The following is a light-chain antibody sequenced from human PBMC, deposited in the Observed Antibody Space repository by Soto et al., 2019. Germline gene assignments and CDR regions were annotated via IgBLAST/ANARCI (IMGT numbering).Light chain of an antibody. Sequence: EIVLTQSPGTLSLSPGDRATLSCRASQSVIGTYLAWYQQKPGQPPRLLIYGESIRATGIPDRFSGSGSGTDFTLTISRLETEDFAVYYCQQYGSPLWTFGQGTKVEI. CDR2: GES. V-gene: IGKV3-20*01. J-gene: IGKJ1*01. CDR1: QSVIGTY. CDR3: QQYGSPLWT.